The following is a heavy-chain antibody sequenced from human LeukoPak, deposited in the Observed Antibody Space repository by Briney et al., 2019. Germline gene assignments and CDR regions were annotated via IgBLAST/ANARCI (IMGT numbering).Heavy chain of an antibody. V-gene: IGHV3-23*01. CDR1: GFTFSSYA. CDR2: ISGSGSST. J-gene: IGHJ4*02. Sequence: GGSLRLSCAASGFTFSSYAMSWVRQAPGKWLEWLSVISGSGSSTYADAVKGRFTISRDNSKNTLYLQMTSLRVEDTAVYFCASAPVVGNAEAFWGQGTLVTVSS. CDR3: ASAPVVGNAEAF. D-gene: IGHD1-26*01.